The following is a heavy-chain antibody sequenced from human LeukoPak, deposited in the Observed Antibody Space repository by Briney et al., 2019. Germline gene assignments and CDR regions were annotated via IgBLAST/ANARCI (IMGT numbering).Heavy chain of an antibody. Sequence: ASVKVSCKASGGTFSSYAISWVRQAPGQGLEWMGGIIPIFGTANYAQKFQGRVTITADESTSTAYMELSSLRSEDTAVYYCASVRFLEWSTSDKWYFDYWGQGTLVTVSS. V-gene: IGHV1-69*13. J-gene: IGHJ4*02. CDR2: IIPIFGTA. CDR1: GGTFSSYA. CDR3: ASVRFLEWSTSDKWYFDY. D-gene: IGHD3-3*01.